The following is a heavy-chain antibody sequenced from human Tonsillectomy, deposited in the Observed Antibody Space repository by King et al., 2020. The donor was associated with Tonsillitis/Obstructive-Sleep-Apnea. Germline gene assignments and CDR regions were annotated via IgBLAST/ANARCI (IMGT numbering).Heavy chain of an antibody. CDR1: EFTVSSYY. V-gene: IGHV3-53*01. J-gene: IGHJ5*02. CDR2: LYSGGST. Sequence: VQLVEYGGGLIQPGGSLRLSCAASEFTVSSYYMSWVRQAPWKGLEWVSVLYSGGSTYYADSVKGRFTISRDNSKNTLYLQMNSLRAEDTAVYYCARANLLKNWNYPPVHTWFDPWGQGTLVTVSS. CDR3: ARANLLKNWNYPPVHTWFDP. D-gene: IGHD1-7*01.